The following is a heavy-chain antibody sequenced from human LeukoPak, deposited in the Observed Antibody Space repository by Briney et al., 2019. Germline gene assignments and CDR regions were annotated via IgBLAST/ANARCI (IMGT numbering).Heavy chain of an antibody. J-gene: IGHJ4*02. V-gene: IGHV3-7*01. CDR3: AREGYYYDSSGYYFDY. CDR1: GFTFSSYW. CDR2: IKQDGSEK. Sequence: GGSLRLSCAASGFTFSSYWMSWVRQAPGKGLERVANIKQDGSEKYYVDSVKGRFTISRDNAKNSLYLQMNSLRAEDAAVYYCAREGYYYDSSGYYFDYWGQGTLVTVSS. D-gene: IGHD3-22*01.